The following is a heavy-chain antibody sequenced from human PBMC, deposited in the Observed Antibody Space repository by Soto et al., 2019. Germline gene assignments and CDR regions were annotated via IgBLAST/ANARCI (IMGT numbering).Heavy chain of an antibody. J-gene: IGHJ6*03. V-gene: IGHV3-23*01. CDR3: ARGGPGVYYYMDV. CDR2: ISGSGGST. CDR1: GFTFSSYA. D-gene: IGHD3-16*01. Sequence: GGSLRLSCAASGFTFSSYAMSWVRQAPGKGLEWVSSISGSGGSTYYADSVKGRFTISRDNSKNTLYLQMNSLRAEDTALYYRARGGPGVYYYMDVWGKGTTVTVSS.